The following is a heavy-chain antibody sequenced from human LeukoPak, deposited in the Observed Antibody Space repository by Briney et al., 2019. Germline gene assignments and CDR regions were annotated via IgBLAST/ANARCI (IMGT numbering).Heavy chain of an antibody. CDR3: ARDLGGRDGSDY. CDR2: ISSTSSYI. CDR1: GFTFSSYE. D-gene: IGHD2-15*01. V-gene: IGHV3-21*06. J-gene: IGHJ4*02. Sequence: GGSLRLSCAASGFTFSSYEMNWVRQAPGKGLEWVSSISSTSSYIYYADSVKGRFTISRDNAKSSLYLQMNSLRAEDTALYFCARDLGGRDGSDYWGQGTLVTVSS.